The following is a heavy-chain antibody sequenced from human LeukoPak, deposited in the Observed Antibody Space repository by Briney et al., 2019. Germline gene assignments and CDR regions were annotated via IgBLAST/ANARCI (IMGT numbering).Heavy chain of an antibody. Sequence: SETLSLTCTVSDGSISGSSYYWGWIRQPPGKGPEWIGSIYYSGSTYYNPSLKSRVTISVDTSKNQFSLKLSSVTAADTAVYYCARASRIPPEGRSIDYWGQGTLVTVSS. J-gene: IGHJ4*02. CDR2: IYYSGST. V-gene: IGHV4-39*01. CDR1: DGSISGSSYY. CDR3: ARASRIPPEGRSIDY. D-gene: IGHD6-6*01.